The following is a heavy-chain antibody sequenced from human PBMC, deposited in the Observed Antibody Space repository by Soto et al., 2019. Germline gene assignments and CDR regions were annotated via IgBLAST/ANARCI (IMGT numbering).Heavy chain of an antibody. CDR2: ISGSGGST. Sequence: EVQLLESGGGLVQPGGSLRLSCAASGIIFSSYATSWVRQAPGKGLEWVSVISGSGGSTYYADSVKGRFAISRDNSKNTLYLQMNSLRAEDTAVYCCAKGRRFGEVGYYYGLDVWGQGTTVTVSS. CDR1: GIIFSSYA. J-gene: IGHJ6*02. D-gene: IGHD3-10*01. V-gene: IGHV3-23*01. CDR3: AKGRRFGEVGYYYGLDV.